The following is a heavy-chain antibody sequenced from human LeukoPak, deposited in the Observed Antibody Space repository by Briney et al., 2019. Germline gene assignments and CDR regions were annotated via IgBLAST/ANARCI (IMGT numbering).Heavy chain of an antibody. Sequence: SETLSLTCAVYGGSFSGYYWSWIRQPPGKGLEWIGEINHSGSTNYNPSLKSRVTISVDTSKNQFSLKLSSVTAADTAVYYCARHSTFFGVVIIKGRVRGPFVYWGQGTLVTVSS. CDR1: GGSFSGYY. J-gene: IGHJ4*02. CDR3: ARHSTFFGVVIIKGRVRGPFVY. CDR2: INHSGST. V-gene: IGHV4-34*01. D-gene: IGHD3-3*01.